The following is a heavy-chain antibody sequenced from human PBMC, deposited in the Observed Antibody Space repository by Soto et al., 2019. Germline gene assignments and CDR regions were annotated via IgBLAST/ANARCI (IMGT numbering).Heavy chain of an antibody. D-gene: IGHD3-10*01. CDR1: GGSFSGYY. CDR3: ARVPLYGWGSLQTLYYYYGMDV. V-gene: IGHV4-34*01. Sequence: SETLSLTCAVYGGSFSGYYWSWIRQPPGKGLEWIGEINHSGRTNNNPSLKSRVTISVDTSKNQFSLKLSSVTAADTAVYYCARVPLYGWGSLQTLYYYYGMDVWGQGTTVTVSS. CDR2: INHSGRT. J-gene: IGHJ6*02.